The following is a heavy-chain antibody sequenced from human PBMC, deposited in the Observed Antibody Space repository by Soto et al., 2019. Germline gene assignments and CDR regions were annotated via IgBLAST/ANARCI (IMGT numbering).Heavy chain of an antibody. D-gene: IGHD6-13*01. J-gene: IGHJ5*02. CDR2: ISAFNGNT. Sequence: GPSVKVSCKASNYTFTSYGVHWVRQAPGQGLEWMGWISAFNGNTNYAPKLQDRVTMTTDTSTSTAYMELRSLRPDDTAVYFCARGGMYITSRRWFDPWGQGTLVTVSS. CDR3: ARGGMYITSRRWFDP. V-gene: IGHV1-18*04. CDR1: NYTFTSYG.